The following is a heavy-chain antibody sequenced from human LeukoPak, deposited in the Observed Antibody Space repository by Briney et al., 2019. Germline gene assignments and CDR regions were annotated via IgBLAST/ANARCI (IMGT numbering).Heavy chain of an antibody. V-gene: IGHV4-34*01. CDR2: INHSGST. D-gene: IGHD3-10*01. CDR1: GGSFSGYY. J-gene: IGHJ4*02. CDR3: AGVTYYYGSGNVYYFDY. Sequence: PSETLSLTCAVYGGSFSGYYWSWIRQPPGKGLEWIGEINHSGSTNYNPSLKSRVTISVDTSKNQFSLKLSSVTAADTAVYYCAGVTYYYGSGNVYYFDYWGQGTLVTVSS.